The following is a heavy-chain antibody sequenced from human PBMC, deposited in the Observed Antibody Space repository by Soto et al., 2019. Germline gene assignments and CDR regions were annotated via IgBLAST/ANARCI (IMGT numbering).Heavy chain of an antibody. CDR3: AKDMKYNWDDDDY. Sequence: EVQLLESGGGLVQPGGSLRLSCAGSGFTFSSYAMSWVRQAPGKGLEWVSAISGSGDTTYYADSVKGRFTISRDNSKNTLYRQMNSRRVEDTAVYYCAKDMKYNWDDDDYWGHGILVTVSS. CDR2: ISGSGDTT. V-gene: IGHV3-23*01. CDR1: GFTFSSYA. J-gene: IGHJ4*01. D-gene: IGHD1-20*01.